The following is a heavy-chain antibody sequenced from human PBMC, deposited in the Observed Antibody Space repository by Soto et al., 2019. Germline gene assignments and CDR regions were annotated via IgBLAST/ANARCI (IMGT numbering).Heavy chain of an antibody. CDR1: GFTFSSYG. CDR3: AREGRGHYDYIWGRNPTGPLGPGANY. V-gene: IGHV3-33*01. Sequence: GGSLRLSCAASGFTFSSYGMHWVRQAPGKGLEWVAVIWYDGSNKYYADSVKGRFTISRDNSKNALYLQMNSLRAEDTAVYYCAREGRGHYDYIWGRNPTGPLGPGANYWGQGTLVTVSS. D-gene: IGHD3-16*01. J-gene: IGHJ4*02. CDR2: IWYDGSNK.